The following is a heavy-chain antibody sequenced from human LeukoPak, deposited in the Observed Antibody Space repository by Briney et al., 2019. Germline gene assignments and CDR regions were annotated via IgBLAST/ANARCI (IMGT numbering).Heavy chain of an antibody. D-gene: IGHD5-18*01. V-gene: IGHV1-58*01. CDR3: AAGDTAMVKAVGGY. Sequence: SVKVSCKASGFTFTGSAVQWVRQARGQRLEWIGWIVVGSGNTNYAQKFQERVTITRDMSTSTAYMELSSLRSEDTAVYYCAAGDTAMVKAVGGYWGQGTLVTVSS. CDR2: IVVGSGNT. J-gene: IGHJ4*02. CDR1: GFTFTGSA.